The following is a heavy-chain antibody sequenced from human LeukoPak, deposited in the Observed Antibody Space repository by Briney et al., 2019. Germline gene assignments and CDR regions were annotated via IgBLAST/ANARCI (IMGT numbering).Heavy chain of an antibody. D-gene: IGHD6-13*01. V-gene: IGHV3-9*03. CDR1: GFTCDDYA. J-gene: IGHJ4*02. Sequence: GGSLRLSGAASGFTCDDYAMHWVRQAPGKGLEWVSGISWNSGSIGYADSVKGRFTISRDNAKNSLYLQMNSLRAEDVALYYCAKAPSSSWAYFDYWGQGTLVTVSS. CDR2: ISWNSGSI. CDR3: AKAPSSSWAYFDY.